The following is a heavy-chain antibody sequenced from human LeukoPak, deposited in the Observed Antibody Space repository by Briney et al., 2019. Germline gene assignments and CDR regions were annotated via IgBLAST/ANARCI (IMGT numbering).Heavy chain of an antibody. V-gene: IGHV3-30*04. CDR2: ISYDGSNK. CDR3: AKRVPYMALHS. J-gene: IGHJ4*02. Sequence: PGGSLRLSCAASGFTFSSYAMHWVRQAPGKGLEWVAVISYDGSNKYYADSVKGRFTISRDNSKNTLFLEMNSLRVEDSGVYYCAKRVPYMALHSWGQGTLVTVSS. CDR1: GFTFSSYA. D-gene: IGHD3-16*01.